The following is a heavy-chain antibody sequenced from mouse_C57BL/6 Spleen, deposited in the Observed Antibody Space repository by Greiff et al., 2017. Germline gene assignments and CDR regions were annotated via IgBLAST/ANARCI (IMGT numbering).Heavy chain of an antibody. D-gene: IGHD2-1*01. Sequence: VQLKESGGGLVQPGGSMKLSCAASGFTFSDAWMDWVRQSPEKGLEWVAEIRNKANNHATYYAESVKGRFTISRDDSKGSVYLQMNSLRAEDTGIYYCTSPINYSWFAYWGQGTLVTVSA. CDR2: IRNKANNHAT. V-gene: IGHV6-6*01. J-gene: IGHJ3*01. CDR1: GFTFSDAW. CDR3: TSPINYSWFAY.